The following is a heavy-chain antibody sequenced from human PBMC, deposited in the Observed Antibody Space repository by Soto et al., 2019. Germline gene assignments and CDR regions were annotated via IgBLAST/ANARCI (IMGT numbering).Heavy chain of an antibody. J-gene: IGHJ4*02. CDR3: ARERSYYDSSGYYAYYFDY. CDR1: GFTFTSSA. D-gene: IGHD3-22*01. Sequence: ASVKVSCKASGFTFTSSAMQWVRQARGQRLEWIGWIVVGSGNTNYAQKFQERVTITRDMSTSTAYMELSSLRSEDTAVYYCARERSYYDSSGYYAYYFDYWGQGSLVTVSS. V-gene: IGHV1-58*02. CDR2: IVVGSGNT.